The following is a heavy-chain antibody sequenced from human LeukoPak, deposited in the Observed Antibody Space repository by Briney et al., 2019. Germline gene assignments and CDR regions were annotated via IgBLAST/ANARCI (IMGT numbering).Heavy chain of an antibody. CDR2: FDPEDGET. D-gene: IGHD2-15*01. V-gene: IGHV1-24*01. CDR1: GYTLTELS. CDR3: ATDGPPPMEYCSGGSCYLYNGMDV. Sequence: ASVKVSCKVSGYTLTELSMHWVRQAPGKGLEWMGGFDPEDGETIYVQKFQGRVTMTEDTSTDTAYMELSSLRSEDTAVYYCATDGPPPMEYCSGGSCYLYNGMDVWGQGTTVTVSS. J-gene: IGHJ6*02.